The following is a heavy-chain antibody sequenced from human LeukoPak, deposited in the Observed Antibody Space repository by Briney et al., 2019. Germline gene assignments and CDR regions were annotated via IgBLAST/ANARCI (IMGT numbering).Heavy chain of an antibody. J-gene: IGHJ5*02. Sequence: ASVKVSCKASGGTFSSYAISWVRQAPGQGLEWMGGIIPIFGTANYAQKFQGRVTITADESTSTAYMELSSLRSEDTAVYYCARETHIVVVTAILYNWSDPWGQGTLVTVSS. CDR1: GGTFSSYA. D-gene: IGHD2-21*02. CDR3: ARETHIVVVTAILYNWSDP. V-gene: IGHV1-69*13. CDR2: IIPIFGTA.